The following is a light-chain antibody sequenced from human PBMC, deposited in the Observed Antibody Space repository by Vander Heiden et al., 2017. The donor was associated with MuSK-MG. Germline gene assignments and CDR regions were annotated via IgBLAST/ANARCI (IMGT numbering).Light chain of an antibody. J-gene: IGKJ3*01. CDR1: QSISSY. CDR3: QQRDSTQVT. CDR2: AAS. V-gene: IGKV1-39*01. Sequence: DIQMTQSPSSLSASVGDRVTITRRASQSISSYLNWYQQKPGKAPKLLIYAASSLQSGVPSRFSGSGTGTDFTLTIIRLQPADFATSYCQQRDSTQVTFGHGTKVDIK.